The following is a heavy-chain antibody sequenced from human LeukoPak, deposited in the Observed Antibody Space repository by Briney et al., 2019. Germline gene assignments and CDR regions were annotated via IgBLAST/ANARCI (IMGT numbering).Heavy chain of an antibody. CDR3: ASRQSYTGYNY. CDR2: IYHSRST. J-gene: IGHJ4*02. Sequence: SETLSLTCTVSGGSISTSSYYWGWIRQPPGKGLEWIGSIYHSRSTYYNASLKSRATISADTSKNQFSLKLSSVTAADTAVYYCASRQSYTGYNYWGQGTLVTVSS. V-gene: IGHV4-39*01. CDR1: GGSISTSSYY. D-gene: IGHD5-24*01.